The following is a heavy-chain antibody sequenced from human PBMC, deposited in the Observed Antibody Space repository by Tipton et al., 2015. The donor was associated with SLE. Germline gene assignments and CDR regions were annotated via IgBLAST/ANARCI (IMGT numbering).Heavy chain of an antibody. CDR1: GYTLTSYY. CDR3: ARVGIAAAFYY. D-gene: IGHD6-13*01. CDR2: INPSGGST. Sequence: QLVQSGAEVKKPGASVKVSCKASGYTLTSYYMHWVRQAPGQGLEWMGIINPSGGSTSYAQKFQGRVTMTRDTSTSTVYMELSSLRSEDTAVYYCARVGIAAAFYYWGQGTLVTVSS. J-gene: IGHJ4*02. V-gene: IGHV1-46*01.